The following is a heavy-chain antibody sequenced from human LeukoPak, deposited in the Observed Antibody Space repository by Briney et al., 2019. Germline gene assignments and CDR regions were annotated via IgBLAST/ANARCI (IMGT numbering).Heavy chain of an antibody. CDR2: INHSGST. CDR3: ARGRTTYYGSGSYSCPRGMDV. V-gene: IGHV4-34*01. D-gene: IGHD3-10*01. J-gene: IGHJ6*02. CDR1: GGSLNGYY. Sequence: SDTLSLTCAVYGGSLNGYYWSWIRNPPGKALESIAEINHSGSTNHNPSLKSRVTISVDTSKNQFSLKLSSVTAADTAVYYCARGRTTYYGSGSYSCPRGMDVWGQGTRVTVSS.